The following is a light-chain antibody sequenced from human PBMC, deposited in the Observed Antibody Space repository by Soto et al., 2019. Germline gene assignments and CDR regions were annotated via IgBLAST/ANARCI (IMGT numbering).Light chain of an antibody. V-gene: IGKV1-5*03. CDR2: KAS. J-gene: IGKJ2*01. CDR3: QQYNSYPYT. Sequence: DIQMTQSPSTLSASVGDRVTITCRASQSISSWLAWYQQNPGKAPKVLLYKASSLESGVPSRFSGGGSRTEFPLTISSLQPDDFASYYCQQYNSYPYTFGQGTKLESK. CDR1: QSISSW.